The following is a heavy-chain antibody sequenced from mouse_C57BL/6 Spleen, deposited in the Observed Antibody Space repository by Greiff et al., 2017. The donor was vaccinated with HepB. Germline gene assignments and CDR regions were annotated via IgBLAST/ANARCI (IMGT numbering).Heavy chain of an antibody. CDR2: IYPGDGDT. Sequence: VQLQQSGPELVKPGASVKISCKASGYAFSSSWMNWVKQRPGKGLEWIGRIYPGDGDTNYNGKFKGKATLTADKSSSTAYMQLSSLTSEDSAVYFCARGGMYGNYDYYAMDYWGQGTSVTVSS. CDR3: ARGGMYGNYDYYAMDY. J-gene: IGHJ4*01. D-gene: IGHD2-10*02. CDR1: GYAFSSSW. V-gene: IGHV1-82*01.